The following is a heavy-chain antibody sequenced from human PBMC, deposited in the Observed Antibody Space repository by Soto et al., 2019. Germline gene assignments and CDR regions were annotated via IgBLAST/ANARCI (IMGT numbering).Heavy chain of an antibody. CDR1: GFIVSDTY. Sequence: EVQLVESGGGLVQPGGSLRLSCTASGFIVSDTYMNWVPQAPGKGLEWVSVISNRGDTHYADSVRGRFSLSRDIADNTLHLQMNNLRVEDTAVYYCAREPRYCRGGSCSITGDAFDIWGQGTMVTVSS. J-gene: IGHJ3*02. V-gene: IGHV3-66*01. CDR3: AREPRYCRGGSCSITGDAFDI. CDR2: ISNRGDT. D-gene: IGHD2-15*01.